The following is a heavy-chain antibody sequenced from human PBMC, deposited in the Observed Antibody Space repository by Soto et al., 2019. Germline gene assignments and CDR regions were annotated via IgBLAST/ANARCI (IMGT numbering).Heavy chain of an antibody. Sequence: SETLSLTCTVSGGSISSYYWSWIRQPPGKGLEWIGYIYYSGSTNYNPPLKSRVTISVDTSKNQFSLKLSSVTAADTAVYYCARWVADIAAAGLRPNWFDPWGQGTLVTVSS. CDR1: GGSISSYY. V-gene: IGHV4-59*01. J-gene: IGHJ5*02. CDR3: ARWVADIAAAGLRPNWFDP. D-gene: IGHD6-13*01. CDR2: IYYSGST.